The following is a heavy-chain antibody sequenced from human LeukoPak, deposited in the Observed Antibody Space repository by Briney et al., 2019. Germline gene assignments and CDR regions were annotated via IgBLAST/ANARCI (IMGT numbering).Heavy chain of an antibody. CDR3: ARRNRGSGYYY. J-gene: IGHJ4*02. Sequence: WVRQPPGKGLEWIGSIYYSGSTYYNPSLKSRVTISVDTSKNQFSLKLSSVTAADTAVYYCARRNRGSGYYYWGQGTLVTVSS. V-gene: IGHV4-39*01. CDR2: IYYSGST. D-gene: IGHD3-22*01.